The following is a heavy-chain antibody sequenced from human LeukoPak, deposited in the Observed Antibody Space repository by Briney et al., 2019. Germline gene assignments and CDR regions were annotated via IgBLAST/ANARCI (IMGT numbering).Heavy chain of an antibody. CDR2: IYPGDSDT. Sequence: GESLKISCKGSGYSFTYYWIGWVRQMPGKGLEWMGSIYPGDSDTRYSPSFQGQVTISADKSITTAYLQWTSLKASDTAMYYCARPAGYSSNWYDYWGQGTLVTVSS. D-gene: IGHD6-13*01. V-gene: IGHV5-51*01. CDR3: ARPAGYSSNWYDY. CDR1: GYSFTYYW. J-gene: IGHJ5*01.